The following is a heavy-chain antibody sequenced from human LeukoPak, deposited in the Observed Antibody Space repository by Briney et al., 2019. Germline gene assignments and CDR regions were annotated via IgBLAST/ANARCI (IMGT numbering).Heavy chain of an antibody. J-gene: IGHJ4*02. D-gene: IGHD2-2*01. CDR2: IRYDGSNK. V-gene: IGHV3-30*02. CDR3: ARDFGGGSSTSCYPDY. Sequence: PGGSLRLSCAASGFTFSTFGMHWVRQAPGKGLEWVTFIRYDGSNKYYADSVKGRFTISRDNSKNTLYLQMNSLRAEDTAVYYCARDFGGGSSTSCYPDYWGQGTLVTVSS. CDR1: GFTFSTFG.